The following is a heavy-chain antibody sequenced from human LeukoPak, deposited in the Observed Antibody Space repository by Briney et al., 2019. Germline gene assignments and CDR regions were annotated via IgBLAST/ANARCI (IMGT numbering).Heavy chain of an antibody. D-gene: IGHD3-22*01. V-gene: IGHV3-23*01. Sequence: GGPLRLSCAASGFTFSSYAMSWVRQAPGKGLEWVSAISGSGGSTYYADSVKGRFTISRDNSKNTLYLQMNSLRAEDTAVYYCAKDDAYYYDSSGNPMALGMDVWGQGTTVTVSS. J-gene: IGHJ6*02. CDR1: GFTFSSYA. CDR3: AKDDAYYYDSSGNPMALGMDV. CDR2: ISGSGGST.